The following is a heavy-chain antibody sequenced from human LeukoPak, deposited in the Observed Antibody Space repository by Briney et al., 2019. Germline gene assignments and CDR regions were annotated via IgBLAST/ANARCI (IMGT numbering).Heavy chain of an antibody. CDR3: ARDNRGSYLDAFDI. Sequence: ASVKVSCKASGYTFTSYYMHWVRQATGQGLEWMGWMNPNSGNTGYAQKFQGRVTMTRNTSISTAYMELSSLRSDDTAVYYCARDNRGSYLDAFDIWGQGTMVTVSS. J-gene: IGHJ3*02. D-gene: IGHD1-26*01. V-gene: IGHV1-8*02. CDR1: GYTFTSYY. CDR2: MNPNSGNT.